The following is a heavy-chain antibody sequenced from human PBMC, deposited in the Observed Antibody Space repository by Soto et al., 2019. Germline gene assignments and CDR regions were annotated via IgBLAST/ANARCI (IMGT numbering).Heavy chain of an antibody. CDR1: GGSISSYY. CDR3: ARGHYDFWSGGCFGD. CDR2: IYYSGST. V-gene: IGHV4-59*01. J-gene: IGHJ4*02. D-gene: IGHD3-3*01. Sequence: QVQLQESGPGLVKPSETLSLTCTVSGGSISSYYWSWIRQPPGKGLEWIGYIYYSGSTNYNPSLKSRGTISVDTSKNQFSLKLSSVTAADTAVYYCARGHYDFWSGGCFGDWCQGTLVTVSS.